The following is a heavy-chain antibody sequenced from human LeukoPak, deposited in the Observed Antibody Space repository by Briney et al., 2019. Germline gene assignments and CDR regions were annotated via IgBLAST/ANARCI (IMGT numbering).Heavy chain of an antibody. D-gene: IGHD3-10*01. Sequence: SETLSLTCTVSDYSISSGYFWGWIRQPPGQGLEWIGSIYHSGTTYYNPSLKSRVTISVHTSKNQFSLKLSSVTAADTAVYYCARTGRVRGVIMTSRGWFDPWGQGTLVTVSS. J-gene: IGHJ5*02. CDR3: ARTGRVRGVIMTSRGWFDP. CDR1: DYSISSGYF. CDR2: IYHSGTT. V-gene: IGHV4-38-2*02.